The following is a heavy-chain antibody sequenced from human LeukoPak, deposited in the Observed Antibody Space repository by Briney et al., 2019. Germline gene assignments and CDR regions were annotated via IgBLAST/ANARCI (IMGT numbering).Heavy chain of an antibody. CDR3: ARDRFVVVPAAITHLYYYYYMDV. D-gene: IGHD2-2*01. CDR1: GGSISSSSYY. CDR2: IYYSGST. V-gene: IGHV4-39*07. Sequence: PSETLSLTCTVSGGSISSSSYYWGWIRQPPGKGLEWIGSIYYSGSTYYNPSLKSRVTISVDTSKNQFSLKLSSVTAAGTAVYYCARDRFVVVPAAITHLYYYYYMDVWGKGTTVTVSS. J-gene: IGHJ6*03.